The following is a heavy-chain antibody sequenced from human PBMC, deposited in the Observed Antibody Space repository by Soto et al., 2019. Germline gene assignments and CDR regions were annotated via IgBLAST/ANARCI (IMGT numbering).Heavy chain of an antibody. CDR2: ISYDGSNK. Sequence: QVQLVESGGGVVQPGRSLRLSCAASGFTFSSYAMHWVRQAPGKGLEWVAVISYDGSNKYYADSVKGRFTISRDNYKNTLYLQMNSLRAEDTAVYYCARASYGSGQYYFDYWGQGTLVTVSS. CDR1: GFTFSSYA. J-gene: IGHJ4*02. V-gene: IGHV3-30-3*01. D-gene: IGHD3-10*01. CDR3: ARASYGSGQYYFDY.